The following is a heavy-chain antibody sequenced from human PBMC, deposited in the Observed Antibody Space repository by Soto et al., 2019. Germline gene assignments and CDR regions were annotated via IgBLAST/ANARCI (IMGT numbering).Heavy chain of an antibody. CDR1: GGSISSYY. D-gene: IGHD3-22*01. Sequence: SETLSLTCTVSGGSISSYYWSWIRQPPGKGLEWIGYIYYSGSTNYNPSLKSRVTISVDTSKNQFSLKLSSVTAADTAVYYCARSNPPAYYYDSSGYYLDFDYWGQGTLVTVSS. CDR3: ARSNPPAYYYDSSGYYLDFDY. CDR2: IYYSGST. V-gene: IGHV4-59*08. J-gene: IGHJ4*02.